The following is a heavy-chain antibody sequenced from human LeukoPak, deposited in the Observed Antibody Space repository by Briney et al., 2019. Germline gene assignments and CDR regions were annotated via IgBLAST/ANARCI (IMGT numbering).Heavy chain of an antibody. Sequence: RTGGSLRLSCSASGFTFSTYSMNWVRLAPGKGLEWASYISSGSGTVYYADSVKGRFTISRDNAKNSLYLQMNSLRAEDTAVYYCASLSNTDKDDYWGQGTLVTVSS. CDR1: GFTFSTYS. CDR2: ISSGSGTV. J-gene: IGHJ4*02. D-gene: IGHD1/OR15-1a*01. V-gene: IGHV3-48*01. CDR3: ASLSNTDKDDY.